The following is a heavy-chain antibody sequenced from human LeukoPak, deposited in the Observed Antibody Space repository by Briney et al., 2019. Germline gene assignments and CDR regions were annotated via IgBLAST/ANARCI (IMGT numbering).Heavy chain of an antibody. CDR2: IWYDGSKK. CDR3: ARDHYGSGSDFDY. CDR1: GFTFSNYG. D-gene: IGHD3-10*01. J-gene: IGHJ4*02. Sequence: GGSLRLSCAASGFTFSNYGMHWVRRGPGKGLEWVALIWYDGSKKYYADSVKGRFTIYREHSKNTLYLQMNSLRVEDTAVYYCARDHYGSGSDFDYWGQGTLVTVSS. V-gene: IGHV3-33*01.